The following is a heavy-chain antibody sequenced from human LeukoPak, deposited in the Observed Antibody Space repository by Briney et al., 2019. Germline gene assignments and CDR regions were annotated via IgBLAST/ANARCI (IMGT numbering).Heavy chain of an antibody. CDR1: GGSISGYY. Sequence: PSETLSLTCTVSGGSISGYYWTWIRQPPGQGLEWIGQIHYSGKADYNPSLRSRITISVDTSKNQMSLKLSSVTAADTAVYYCARFGVYYDMGVWGQGNTVTVS. CDR2: IHYSGKA. V-gene: IGHV4-59*01. CDR3: ARFGVYYDMGV. J-gene: IGHJ6*02. D-gene: IGHD3-16*01.